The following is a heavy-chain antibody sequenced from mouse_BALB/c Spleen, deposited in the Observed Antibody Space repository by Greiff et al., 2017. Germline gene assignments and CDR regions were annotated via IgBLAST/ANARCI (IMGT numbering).Heavy chain of an antibody. Sequence: VQLKESGPELVKPGASVKVSCKASGYAFTSYNMYWVKQSHGKSLEWIGYIDPYNGGTSYNQKFKGKATLTVDKSSSTAYMHLNSLTSEDSAVYYCTRWGLLLRLGGNYWGQGTTLTVSS. D-gene: IGHD1-1*01. V-gene: IGHV1S135*01. CDR1: GYAFTSYN. J-gene: IGHJ2*01. CDR2: IDPYNGGT. CDR3: TRWGLLLRLGGNY.